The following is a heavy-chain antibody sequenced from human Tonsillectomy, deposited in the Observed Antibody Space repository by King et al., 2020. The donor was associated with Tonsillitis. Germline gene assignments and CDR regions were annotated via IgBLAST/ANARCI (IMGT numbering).Heavy chain of an antibody. J-gene: IGHJ4*02. D-gene: IGHD1-1*01. Sequence: DVQLVESGGGVVQPGRSLRLSCAASGFTFSNYAMHWVRQATGKGLEYVSGISDNGGIIYNADSVKGRCAISRDNSKNTLYLQMSSLRAEDTALYYCTTTGDFWGRGILVTVSS. CDR1: GFTFSNYA. CDR3: TTTGDF. V-gene: IGHV3-64D*06. CDR2: ISDNGGII.